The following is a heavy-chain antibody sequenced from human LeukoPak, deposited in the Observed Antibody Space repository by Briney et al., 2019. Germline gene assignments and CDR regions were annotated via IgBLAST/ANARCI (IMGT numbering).Heavy chain of an antibody. V-gene: IGHV1-2*02. Sequence: ASVKVSCKASGYTFTSYGISWVRQAPGQGLEWMGWINPKSGVTNYAQKFQGRVTMTRDTSVTTAYMEVSRLTSDDTAVYYCARALNSIDAFDIWGQGTMVTVSS. CDR1: GYTFTSYG. D-gene: IGHD3-3*02. CDR3: ARALNSIDAFDI. J-gene: IGHJ3*02. CDR2: INPKSGVT.